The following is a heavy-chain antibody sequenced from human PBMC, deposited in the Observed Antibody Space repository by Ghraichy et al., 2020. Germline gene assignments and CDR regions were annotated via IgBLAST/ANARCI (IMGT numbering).Heavy chain of an antibody. CDR2: IYYSGST. J-gene: IGHJ4*02. CDR1: GGSISSYY. V-gene: IGHV4-59*01. D-gene: IGHD7-27*01. Sequence: SETLSLTCTVSGGSISSYYWSWIRQPPGKGLEWIGYIYYSGSTNYNPSLKSRVTISVDTSKNQFSLKLSSVTAADTAVYYCARALTGPVFDYWGQGTLVTVSS. CDR3: ARALTGPVFDY.